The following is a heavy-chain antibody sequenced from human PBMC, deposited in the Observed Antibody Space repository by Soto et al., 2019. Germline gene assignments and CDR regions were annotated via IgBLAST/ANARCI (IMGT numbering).Heavy chain of an antibody. CDR3: ARSAYDFWSGYYMHY. V-gene: IGHV3-66*01. CDR1: GFTVSSNY. CDR2: IYSGGST. J-gene: IGHJ4*02. Sequence: GGSLRLSCAASGFTVSSNYMSWVRQAPGKGLEWVSVIYSGGSTYYADSVKGRFTISRDNSKNTLYLQMNSLRAEDTAVYYCARSAYDFWSGYYMHYWGQGTLVSDSS. D-gene: IGHD3-3*01.